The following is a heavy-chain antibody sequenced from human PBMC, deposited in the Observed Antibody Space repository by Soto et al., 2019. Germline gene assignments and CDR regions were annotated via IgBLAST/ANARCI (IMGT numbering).Heavy chain of an antibody. V-gene: IGHV1-8*01. D-gene: IGHD4-17*01. Sequence: QVQLVQSGAEVKKPGASVKVSCKASGYTFTSYDINWVRQATGQGLEYLGWMNPNSGNTGYVQKFQGRVTMTRNTSISTAYMEMSSLRSEDTAEYYCARGVKYGDYSWWFAPWGQGTLVTVSS. J-gene: IGHJ5*02. CDR2: MNPNSGNT. CDR1: GYTFTSYD. CDR3: ARGVKYGDYSWWFAP.